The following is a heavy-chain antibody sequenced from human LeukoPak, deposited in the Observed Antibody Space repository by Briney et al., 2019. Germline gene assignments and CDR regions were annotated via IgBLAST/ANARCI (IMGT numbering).Heavy chain of an antibody. J-gene: IGHJ4*02. CDR1: GFTFSSYN. D-gene: IGHD2-2*01. Sequence: PGGSLRLSCAASGFTFSSYNMNWVRQAPGKGPEWVSSITSSSSYIYYADSVKGRFTISRDNAKNSLYLQMNSLRAEDTAVYYCSRDRHCIGSTCYGLWGQGTRVTVSS. CDR2: ITSSSSYI. CDR3: SRDRHCIGSTCYGL. V-gene: IGHV3-21*06.